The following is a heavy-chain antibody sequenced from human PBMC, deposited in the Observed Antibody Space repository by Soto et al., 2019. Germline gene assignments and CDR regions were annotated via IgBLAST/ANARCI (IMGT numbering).Heavy chain of an antibody. CDR1: GYTFTGYY. V-gene: IGHV1-8*02. J-gene: IGHJ4*02. CDR3: ARGLPSGAAAGTTLENDY. Sequence: ASVKVSCKASGYTFTGYYMHWVRQAPGQGLEWMGWISAYNGNTSYAQKFQGRVTMTRNTSISTAYMELSSLRSEDTAVYYCARGLPSGAAAGTTLENDYWGQGTLVTVSS. CDR2: ISAYNGNT. D-gene: IGHD6-13*01.